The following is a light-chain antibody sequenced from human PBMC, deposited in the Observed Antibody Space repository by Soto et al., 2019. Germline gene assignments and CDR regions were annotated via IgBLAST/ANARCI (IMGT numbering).Light chain of an antibody. CDR3: SSYTSRWTLV. J-gene: IGLJ1*01. CDR1: SSDVGGYNY. CDR2: DVS. V-gene: IGLV2-14*01. Sequence: QSALTQPAYVSGSPGQSITISCTGTSSDVGGYNYVSWYQQHPGKAPKLMIYDVSNRPSGVSNRFSGSKSGNTASLTISGLQAEDEADYYCSSYTSRWTLVFGTGTKVTVL.